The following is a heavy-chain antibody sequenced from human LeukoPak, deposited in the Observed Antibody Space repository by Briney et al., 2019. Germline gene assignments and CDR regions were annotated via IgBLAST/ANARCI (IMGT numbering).Heavy chain of an antibody. J-gene: IGHJ4*02. D-gene: IGHD6-19*01. Sequence: GGSLRLSCAAPGFTFSNYWMTWVRQAPGKGLEWVASIKEDGIEKYFVDSVKGRFTISRDNANNSVSLQMNSLRAEDTGVYYCATKQWLAPPPDSWGQGTPVTVSS. CDR1: GFTFSNYW. CDR2: IKEDGIEK. V-gene: IGHV3-7*01. CDR3: ATKQWLAPPPDS.